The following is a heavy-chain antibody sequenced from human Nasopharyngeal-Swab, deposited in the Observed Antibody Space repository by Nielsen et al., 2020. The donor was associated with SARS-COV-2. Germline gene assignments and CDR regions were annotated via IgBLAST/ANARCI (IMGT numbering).Heavy chain of an antibody. CDR3: ARARGYCSSTSCYGHWFDP. CDR1: GGSTSSYY. V-gene: IGHV4-59*01. D-gene: IGHD2-2*01. CDR2: IYYSGST. J-gene: IGHJ5*02. Sequence: SETLSLTCTVSGGSTSSYYCSWIRQPPGKGLEWIGYIYYSGSTNYNPSLKSRVTISVDTSKNQFSLKLSSVTAADTAVYYCARARGYCSSTSCYGHWFDPWGQGTLVTVSS.